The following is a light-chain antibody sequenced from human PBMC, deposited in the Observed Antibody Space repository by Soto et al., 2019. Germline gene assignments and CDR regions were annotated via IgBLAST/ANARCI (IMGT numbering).Light chain of an antibody. CDR2: GAL. CDR3: QPYYAYPRT. CDR1: QSISRS. Sequence: DIQMTQSPSTLSASAGDRVTITCRASQSISRSLAWYQQKPGKAPKVLIFGALSLESGVPSRFSGSGSGTEFTLTISSLQPDDFATYYCQPYYAYPRTFGQGTKVEIK. J-gene: IGKJ1*01. V-gene: IGKV1-5*01.